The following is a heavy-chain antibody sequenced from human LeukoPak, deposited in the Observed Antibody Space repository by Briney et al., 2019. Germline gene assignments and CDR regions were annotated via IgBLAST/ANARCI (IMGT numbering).Heavy chain of an antibody. J-gene: IGHJ4*02. CDR2: INPNSGGT. Sequence: ASVKVSCKASGYTFTGYYMHWVRQAPGQGLEWMGWINPNSGGTNYAQKFQGWVTMTRDTSISTAYMELSRLRSDDTAVYYCARGDSSGYYYSNFDHWGQGTLVTVSS. V-gene: IGHV1-2*04. CDR1: GYTFTGYY. CDR3: ARGDSSGYYYSNFDH. D-gene: IGHD3-22*01.